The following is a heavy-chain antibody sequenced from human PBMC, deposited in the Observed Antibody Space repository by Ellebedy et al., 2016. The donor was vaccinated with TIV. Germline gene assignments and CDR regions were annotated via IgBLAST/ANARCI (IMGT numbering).Heavy chain of an antibody. V-gene: IGHV3-72*01. D-gene: IGHD2-8*02. CDR2: TQNRANSYTI. CDR1: GFTFSAHY. CDR3: ARWDSGACRD. Sequence: GESLKISCAASGFTFSAHYMAWVRLAPGKGLEWIGRTQNRANSYTIEYAASVKGRFTISRDDSKNSVYLQMNSLKTEDTALYYCARWDSGACRDWGQGTLVTVSS. J-gene: IGHJ4*02.